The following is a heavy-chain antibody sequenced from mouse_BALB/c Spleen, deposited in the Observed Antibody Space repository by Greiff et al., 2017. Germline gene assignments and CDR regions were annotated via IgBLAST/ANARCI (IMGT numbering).Heavy chain of an antibody. CDR2: IYPGDGDT. CDR1: GYTFTSYW. CDR3: AREAYYYGSSSAWFAY. J-gene: IGHJ3*01. Sequence: VQLQQSGAELARPGASVKLSCKASGYTFTSYWMQWVKQRPGQGLEWIGAIYPGDGDTRYTQKFKGKATLTVDKSSSTAHMELRSLASEDSAVYYCAREAYYYGSSSAWFAYWGQGTLVTVSA. D-gene: IGHD1-1*01. V-gene: IGHV1-87*01.